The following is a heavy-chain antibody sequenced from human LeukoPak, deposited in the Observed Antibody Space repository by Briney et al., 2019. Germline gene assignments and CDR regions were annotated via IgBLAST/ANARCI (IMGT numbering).Heavy chain of an antibody. Sequence: GGSLRLSCGDSGFTFSRSWMTWVRQAPGKGLEWVANIKEDGSAQNYVDSVKGRFTISRDNAKNTLYLEMKSLRAEDTAVYYCARDAGYDRFDYWGQGTLVTVSS. D-gene: IGHD3-22*01. CDR3: ARDAGYDRFDY. CDR1: GFTFSRSW. J-gene: IGHJ4*02. V-gene: IGHV3-7*05. CDR2: IKEDGSAQ.